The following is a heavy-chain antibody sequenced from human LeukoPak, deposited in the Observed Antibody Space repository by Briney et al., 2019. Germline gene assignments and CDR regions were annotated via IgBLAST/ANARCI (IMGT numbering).Heavy chain of an antibody. J-gene: IGHJ4*02. CDR3: ARRGTRYEFDY. D-gene: IGHD1-14*01. CDR1: GGSISSYY. CDR2: IYYSGST. V-gene: IGHV4-59*01. Sequence: PSETLSLTCTVSGGSISSYYWSWIRQPPGKGLEWIGYIYYSGSTNYNPSLKSRVTISVDTSKNQFSLKLSSVTAADTAVYYCARRGTRYEFDYWGQGTLVTVSS.